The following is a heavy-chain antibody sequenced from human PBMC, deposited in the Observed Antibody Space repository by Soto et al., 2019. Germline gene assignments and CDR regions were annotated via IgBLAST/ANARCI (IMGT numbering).Heavy chain of an antibody. CDR2: ISHDGGVK. Sequence: QVHLVESGGGVVQPGRSLRLSCAASGFTFSTTGMHWFRQAPGKGLEWVAMISHDGGVKHYTDSVKGRFTISRDTSNNTVYLQMNSLRPEDTAMYHCAKDLYGAGWYNYFDPWGQGTLVTVSS. V-gene: IGHV3-30*18. CDR1: GFTFSTTG. D-gene: IGHD6-19*01. CDR3: AKDLYGAGWYNYFDP. J-gene: IGHJ5*02.